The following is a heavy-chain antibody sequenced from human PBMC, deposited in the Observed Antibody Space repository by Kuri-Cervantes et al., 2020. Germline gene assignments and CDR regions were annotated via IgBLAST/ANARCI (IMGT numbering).Heavy chain of an antibody. V-gene: IGHV3-30*15. Sequence: SVKGRFTISGGISKSTLYLQMSSLRSEDTAVYYCAREKGLYYDSSGGYFDYWGQGTLVTVSS. CDR3: AREKGLYYDSSGGYFDY. J-gene: IGHJ4*02. D-gene: IGHD3-22*01.